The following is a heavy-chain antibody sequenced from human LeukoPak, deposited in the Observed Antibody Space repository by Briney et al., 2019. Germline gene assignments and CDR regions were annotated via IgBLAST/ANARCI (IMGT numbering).Heavy chain of an antibody. D-gene: IGHD6-13*01. CDR2: ITKSGGDT. J-gene: IGHJ4*02. CDR3: AKEGGSSWYYFDY. Sequence: GGSLRLSCAASGFTFSNYAMSWVRQAPGNGLKWVSTITKSGGDTYYADSVKGPSTISRDNSKNTLYLRMNSLRDEDTALYYCAKEGGSSWYYFDYWGQGTLVTVSS. V-gene: IGHV3-23*01. CDR1: GFTFSNYA.